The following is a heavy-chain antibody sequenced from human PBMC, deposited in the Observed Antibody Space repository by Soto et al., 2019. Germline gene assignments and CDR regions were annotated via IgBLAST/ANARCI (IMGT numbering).Heavy chain of an antibody. V-gene: IGHV4-34*01. D-gene: IGHD3-3*01. CDR2: INHSGST. Sequence: SETLSLTCAVYGGSFSGYYWSWIRQPPGKGLEWIGEINHSGSTNYNPSLKSRVTISVDTSKNQFSLKLSSVTATDTAVYYCARARVRFWSGYPFDPWGQGTLGTVSS. CDR1: GGSFSGYY. J-gene: IGHJ5*02. CDR3: ARARVRFWSGYPFDP.